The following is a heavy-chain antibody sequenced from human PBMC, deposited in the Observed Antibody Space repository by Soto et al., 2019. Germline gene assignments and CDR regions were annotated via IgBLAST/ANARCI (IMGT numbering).Heavy chain of an antibody. V-gene: IGHV3-53*01. CDR2: MYSGGGT. CDR3: ARAYCFSTSCSRGVDV. Sequence: DVQLVESGGGLIQPGGSLRLSCEASGFTVSNNYMYWVRQTPAKGLEWVSVMYSGGGTYYADSVKGRFTISRDNSKNTLFLQMNSLRVDDTAVYHSARAYCFSTSCSRGVDVWGQGTTVTVSS. J-gene: IGHJ6*02. CDR1: GFTVSNNY. D-gene: IGHD2-2*01.